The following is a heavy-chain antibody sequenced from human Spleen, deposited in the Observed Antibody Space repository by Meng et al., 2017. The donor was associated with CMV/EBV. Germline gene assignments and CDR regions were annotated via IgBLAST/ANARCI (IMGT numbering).Heavy chain of an antibody. J-gene: IGHJ4*02. CDR3: ARDPIRRGLDY. Sequence: GGSLRLSCAASGFTVSSNYMSWVRQAPGKGLEWVSVIYSCGSTYYADSVKGRFTISRDNSKNTLYLQMNSLRAEDTAVYYCARDPIRRGLDYWGQGTLVTVSS. D-gene: IGHD3-10*01. V-gene: IGHV3-66*03. CDR1: GFTVSSNY. CDR2: IYSCGST.